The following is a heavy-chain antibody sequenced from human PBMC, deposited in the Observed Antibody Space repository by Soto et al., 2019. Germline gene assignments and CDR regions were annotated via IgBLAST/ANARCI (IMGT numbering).Heavy chain of an antibody. Sequence: PGGSLRLSCAASGFTFSSYAMHWVRQAPGKGLEWVAVISYDGSNKYYADSVKGRFTISRDNSKNTLYLQMNSLRAEDTAVYYCARDFGRGYSLSFDYWGQGTLVTVSS. CDR3: ARDFGRGYSLSFDY. CDR1: GFTFSSYA. V-gene: IGHV3-30-3*01. CDR2: ISYDGSNK. D-gene: IGHD5-18*01. J-gene: IGHJ4*02.